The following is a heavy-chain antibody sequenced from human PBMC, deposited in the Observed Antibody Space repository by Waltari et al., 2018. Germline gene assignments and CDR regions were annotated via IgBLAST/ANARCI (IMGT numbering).Heavy chain of an antibody. J-gene: IGHJ4*02. CDR1: GFTFSTYS. CDR3: ARDEMHRTTWYHF. V-gene: IGHV3-7*04. CDR2: IKKDGTEK. D-gene: IGHD6-13*01. Sequence: EVQLVESGGGLVQPGGSLRLSFAVSGFTFSTYSMTWVRQAPGKGLEWVANIKKDGTEKYYVDSVKGRVSISRDNGKNLLYLHMNSLRADDTAVYYCARDEMHRTTWYHFWGQGTQVTVSS.